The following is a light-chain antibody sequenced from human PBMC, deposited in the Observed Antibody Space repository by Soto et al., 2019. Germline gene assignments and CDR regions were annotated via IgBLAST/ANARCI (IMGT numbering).Light chain of an antibody. V-gene: IGKV1-9*01. CDR1: QGISSY. Sequence: DIQLTQSPSFLSASVGDRVTITCRASQGISSYLAWYQQKPGKAPKLLIYAASTMQSGVPSRFSGSGSGTEFTLTISSLQPEDFATDYCQHLNSYPWTFGQGTKVEIK. J-gene: IGKJ1*01. CDR3: QHLNSYPWT. CDR2: AAS.